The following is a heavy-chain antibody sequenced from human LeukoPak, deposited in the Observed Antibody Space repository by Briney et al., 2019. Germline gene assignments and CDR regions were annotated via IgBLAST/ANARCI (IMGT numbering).Heavy chain of an antibody. CDR2: IYPGDSDT. J-gene: IGHJ5*02. V-gene: IGHV5-51*01. Sequence: GESLKISCKGSGYSFTSYWIGWVRQMPGKGLEWMGIIYPGDSDTRYSPSFQGQVTISADKSISTAYLQWSSLKASDTAMYYCARQDHGSGWYVNRWFDPWGQGTLVTVSS. D-gene: IGHD6-19*01. CDR3: ARQDHGSGWYVNRWFDP. CDR1: GYSFTSYW.